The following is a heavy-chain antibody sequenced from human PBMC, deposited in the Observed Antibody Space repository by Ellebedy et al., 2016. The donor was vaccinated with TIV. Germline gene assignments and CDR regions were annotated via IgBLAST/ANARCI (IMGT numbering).Heavy chain of an antibody. CDR3: ERDHYCNTRNNGPDY. J-gene: IGHJ4*02. Sequence: GESLKISCAASGFTFSNYAMHWVRQAPGKGLEWVAVISCDGSNKFYADSVKGRFTISRDSSKNTLYLQMDSLRADDTAVYYCERDHYCNTRNNGPDYWGQGTLVTVSS. V-gene: IGHV3-30*04. CDR2: ISCDGSNK. CDR1: GFTFSNYA. D-gene: IGHD1/OR15-1a*01.